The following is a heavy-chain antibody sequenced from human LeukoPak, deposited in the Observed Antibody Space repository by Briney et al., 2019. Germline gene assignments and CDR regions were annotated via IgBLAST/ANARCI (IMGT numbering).Heavy chain of an antibody. CDR2: ISGIGSI. V-gene: IGHV4-59*12. CDR1: GGSISSYY. D-gene: IGHD3-16*02. Sequence: KTSETLSLTCTVSGGSISSYYWSWIRQPPGKGLEWIAYISGIGSINYNPSLKSRVTISLDTSKNQFSLKLSSVTAADTAVYYCARGLNWGSYRYTERGWFDPWGQGTLVTVSS. J-gene: IGHJ5*02. CDR3: ARGLNWGSYRYTERGWFDP.